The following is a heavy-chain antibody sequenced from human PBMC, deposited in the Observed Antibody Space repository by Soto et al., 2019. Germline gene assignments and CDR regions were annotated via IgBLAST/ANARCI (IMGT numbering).Heavy chain of an antibody. CDR2: IYHSGSA. J-gene: IGHJ4*02. V-gene: IGHV4-4*02. CDR1: GGSISSSNW. D-gene: IGHD6-19*01. CDR3: ARGLITGSHYSGGWYYFDS. Sequence: SETLCLTCAVSGGSISSSNWWSWVRQPPGKGLEWVGEIYHSGSASYNPSLKSRVTISVHTSNSQFSLELSSVTAADTAVYYCARGLITGSHYSGGWYYFDSWGQGTQVTVSS.